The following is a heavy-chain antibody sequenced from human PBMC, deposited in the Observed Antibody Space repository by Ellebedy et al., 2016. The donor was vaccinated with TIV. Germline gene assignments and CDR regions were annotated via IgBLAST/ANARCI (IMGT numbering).Heavy chain of an antibody. J-gene: IGHJ6*02. CDR3: AKNRGMIVVSGGMDV. V-gene: IGHV3-9*01. CDR1: GFTFGEYG. D-gene: IGHD3-22*01. CDR2: ISWNSGKI. Sequence: PGGSLRLSCAASGFTFGEYGMHWVRQAPGKGLEWVSGISWNSGKIGYADSVKGRFTISRDNAKNSLYLQMNSLRVEDPALYYCAKNRGMIVVSGGMDVWGQGTTVTVSS.